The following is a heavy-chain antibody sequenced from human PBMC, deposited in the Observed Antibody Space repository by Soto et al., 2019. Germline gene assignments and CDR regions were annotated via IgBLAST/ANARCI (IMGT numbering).Heavy chain of an antibody. CDR2: INTDGGRT. CDR1: GFTFTSYW. D-gene: IGHD1-26*01. Sequence: GGSLRLSCAASGFTFTSYWMHWVRQAPGKGLVWVSRINTDGGRTSYADSVKGRFTISRDNAKNTVYLQMNSLRAEDTAVYYCARVLEWELYDNWGQGTLVTVSS. J-gene: IGHJ4*02. V-gene: IGHV3-74*01. CDR3: ARVLEWELYDN.